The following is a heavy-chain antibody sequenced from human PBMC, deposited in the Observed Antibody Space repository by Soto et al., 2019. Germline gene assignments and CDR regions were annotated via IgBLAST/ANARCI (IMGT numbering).Heavy chain of an antibody. CDR3: ARGREQHYYDRYYYGMDV. CDR1: GGSISSGDYY. V-gene: IGHV4-30-4*08. D-gene: IGHD3-22*01. J-gene: IGHJ6*02. CDR2: IYYSGST. Sequence: SETLSLTCTVSGGSISSGDYYWSWIRQPPGKGLEWIGYIYYSGSTYYNPSLKSRVIISVDTSKNQFSLKLSSVTAADTAVYYCARGREQHYYDRYYYGMDVWGQGTTVTVSS.